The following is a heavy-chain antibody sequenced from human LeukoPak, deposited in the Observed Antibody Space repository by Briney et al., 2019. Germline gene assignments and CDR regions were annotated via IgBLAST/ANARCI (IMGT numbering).Heavy chain of an antibody. D-gene: IGHD3-16*01. Sequence: GGSLRLSCAASGFTFSDYYMSWVRQAPGKGLEWVANIKQDGSEKYYVDSVKGRFTISRDNAKNSLYLQMNSLRAEDTAVYYCASSIYDYLDYWGQGTLVTVSS. J-gene: IGHJ4*02. V-gene: IGHV3-7*01. CDR1: GFTFSDYY. CDR3: ASSIYDYLDY. CDR2: IKQDGSEK.